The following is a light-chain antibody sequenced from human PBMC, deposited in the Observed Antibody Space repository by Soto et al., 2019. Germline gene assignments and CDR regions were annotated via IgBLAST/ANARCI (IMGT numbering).Light chain of an antibody. CDR2: KAS. Sequence: DIQMTQSPSSLSASVGDRVTTTCRASQSISSYLNWYQQKPGKAPKLLIYKASTLKSGVPSRFSGSGSGTEFTLTISSLQPDDFATYYCQQYHIYSGTFGQGTKVDIK. J-gene: IGKJ1*01. V-gene: IGKV1-5*03. CDR3: QQYHIYSGT. CDR1: QSISSY.